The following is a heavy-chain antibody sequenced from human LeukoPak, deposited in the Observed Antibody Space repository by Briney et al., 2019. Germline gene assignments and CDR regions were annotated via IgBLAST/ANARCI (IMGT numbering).Heavy chain of an antibody. Sequence: GGSLRLSCAASGFTFSSYAMSWVRQAPGKGLEWVSAISGSGGGIYYADSVKGRFTISRDNFKNTLFLQMSSLRAEDTAVYYCEKNGGVNYYDSSGYSRWGQGTLVTVSS. CDR2: ISGSGGGI. J-gene: IGHJ4*02. CDR1: GFTFSSYA. CDR3: EKNGGVNYYDSSGYSR. D-gene: IGHD3-22*01. V-gene: IGHV3-23*01.